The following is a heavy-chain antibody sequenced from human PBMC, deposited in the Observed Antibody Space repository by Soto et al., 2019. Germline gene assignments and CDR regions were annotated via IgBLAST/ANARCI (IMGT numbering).Heavy chain of an antibody. CDR1: GFKFSNYA. V-gene: IGHV3-23*01. J-gene: IGHJ4*02. Sequence: GGSLRLSCAASGFKFSNYAMSWVRQSPGKGLEWVSLISATGGGTYYADSVKGRFTISRDNSHNTLYLQVHSLTAEDTAVYYCAKDRRAGGNSAFYFDFWGQGAQVTVSS. D-gene: IGHD3-16*01. CDR3: AKDRRAGGNSAFYFDF. CDR2: ISATGGGT.